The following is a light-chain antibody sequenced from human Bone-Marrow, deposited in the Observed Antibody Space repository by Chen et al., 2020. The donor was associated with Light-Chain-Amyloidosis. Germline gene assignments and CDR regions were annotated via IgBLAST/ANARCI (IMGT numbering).Light chain of an antibody. Sequence: IVLTQSPGTLSLSPGERATLSCRASESVRSNYLAWYQQKPGQAPRLVMYGASSRATGIPDRFSGSGSGTDFTLTISRLEPEDFAVYYCQQYGSSPITFGQGTRLEIK. V-gene: IGKV3-20*01. CDR2: GAS. J-gene: IGKJ5*01. CDR1: ESVRSNY. CDR3: QQYGSSPIT.